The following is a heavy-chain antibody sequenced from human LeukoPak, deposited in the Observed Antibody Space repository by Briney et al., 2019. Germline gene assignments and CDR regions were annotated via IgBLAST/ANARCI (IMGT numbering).Heavy chain of an antibody. D-gene: IGHD3-10*01. CDR2: INPNSGGT. J-gene: IGHJ4*02. V-gene: IGHV1-2*02. Sequence: GAPVKVSCKASGYTFTGYYMHWVRQAPGQGLEWMGWINPNSGGTNYAQKFQGRVTMTRDTSISTAYMELSRLRSDDTAVYYCARDRWVRGRYFDYWGQGTLVTVSS. CDR3: ARDRWVRGRYFDY. CDR1: GYTFTGYY.